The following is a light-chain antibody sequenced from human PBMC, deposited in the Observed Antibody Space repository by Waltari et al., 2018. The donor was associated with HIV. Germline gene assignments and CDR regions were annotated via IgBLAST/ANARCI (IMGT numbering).Light chain of an antibody. CDR3: QQYNNWPPWT. V-gene: IGKV3-15*01. CDR2: GAS. Sequence: ETVMRQSPDTLSVSPGERATLSCRTSQSVSSNLAWYQQKPGQTPRRLIYGASTRATGIPARFSGSGSGTEFILTISTLQSEDSAVYYCQQYNNWPPWTFGQGTKVEIK. CDR1: QSVSSN. J-gene: IGKJ1*01.